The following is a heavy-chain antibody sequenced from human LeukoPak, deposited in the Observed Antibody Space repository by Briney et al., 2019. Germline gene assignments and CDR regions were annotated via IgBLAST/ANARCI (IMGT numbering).Heavy chain of an antibody. CDR1: GGTFSSYA. CDR3: ARVVYDSSGYYPDWYFDL. Sequence: GASVKVSCKASGGTFSSYAISWVRQAPGQGLEWMGGIIPIFGTANYAQKFQGRVTITADKSTSTAYMELSSLRSEDTAVYYCARVVYDSSGYYPDWYFDLWGRGTLVTVSS. CDR2: IIPIFGTA. V-gene: IGHV1-69*06. D-gene: IGHD3-22*01. J-gene: IGHJ2*01.